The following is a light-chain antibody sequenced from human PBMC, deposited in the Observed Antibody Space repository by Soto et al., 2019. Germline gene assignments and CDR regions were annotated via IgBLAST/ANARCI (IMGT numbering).Light chain of an antibody. CDR3: AAWDDSLKGVV. V-gene: IGLV2-14*01. Sequence: QSALTQPASVSGSPGQSITIACTGTNRDVGSYNLVSWYQQRPGEAPKLIISEVRNRPSGISYRFTGSKSGNTASLTISGLQAEDEADYYCAAWDDSLKGVVFGGGTKVTVL. CDR1: NRDVGSYNL. CDR2: EVR. J-gene: IGLJ2*01.